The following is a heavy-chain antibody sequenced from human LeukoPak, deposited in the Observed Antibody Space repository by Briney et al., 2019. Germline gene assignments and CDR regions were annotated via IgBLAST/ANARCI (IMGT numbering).Heavy chain of an antibody. D-gene: IGHD2-15*01. J-gene: IGHJ6*03. CDR2: ISAYNGNT. CDR3: ARGGGAAGDYSYYYMDV. Sequence: ASVKVSCKASGYTFTSYGITWVRQAPGQGLEWMGWISAYNGNTNYAQKLQGRVTMTTDTSTSTAYMELRSLRSDDTAVYYCARGGGAAGDYSYYYMDVWGKGTTVTVSS. V-gene: IGHV1-18*01. CDR1: GYTFTSYG.